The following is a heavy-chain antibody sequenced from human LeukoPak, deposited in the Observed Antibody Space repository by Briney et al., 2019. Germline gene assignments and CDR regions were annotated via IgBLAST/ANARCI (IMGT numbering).Heavy chain of an antibody. CDR1: GFSLSTSGMC. CDR2: IDWDDDK. Sequence: SGPTLVNPTQTLTLTCTFSGFSLSTSGMCVSWIRQPPGKALEWLARIDWDDDKYYSTSLKTRLTISKETSKNQVVLTMTNMDPVDRATYYWARNVSGSFGDYFDYWGQGTLGTVSS. V-gene: IGHV2-70*11. J-gene: IGHJ4*02. D-gene: IGHD6-13*01. CDR3: ARNVSGSFGDYFDY.